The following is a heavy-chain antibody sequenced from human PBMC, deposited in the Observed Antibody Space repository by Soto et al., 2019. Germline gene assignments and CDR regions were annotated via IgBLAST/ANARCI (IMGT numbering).Heavy chain of an antibody. J-gene: IGHJ5*02. CDR3: ARGRDVLLWFGEFYPYNWFDP. V-gene: IGHV4-34*01. D-gene: IGHD3-10*01. CDR1: GGSFSGYY. CDR2: INHSGST. Sequence: PSETLSLTCAVYGGSFSGYYWSWIRQPPGKGLEWIGEINHSGSTNYNPSLKSRVTISVDTSKNQFSLKLSSVTAADTAVYHCARGRDVLLWFGEFYPYNWFDPWGQGTLVTVSS.